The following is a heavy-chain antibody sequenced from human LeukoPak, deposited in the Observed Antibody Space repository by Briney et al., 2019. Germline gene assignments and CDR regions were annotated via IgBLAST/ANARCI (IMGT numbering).Heavy chain of an antibody. Sequence: VGSLRLSCAASGFTFSSSWMSWVRQAPGKGLEWVANIKEDGSEKYYVDSVKGRFTISRDNAKNSLYLQMNSLRAEDTAVYYCTRSTRPPWGQGTLVTVSS. CDR3: TRSTRPP. D-gene: IGHD1-1*01. CDR2: IKEDGSEK. J-gene: IGHJ5*02. V-gene: IGHV3-7*01. CDR1: GFTFSSSW.